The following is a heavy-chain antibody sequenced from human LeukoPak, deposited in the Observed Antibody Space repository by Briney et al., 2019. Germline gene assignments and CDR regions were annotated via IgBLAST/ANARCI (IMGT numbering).Heavy chain of an antibody. J-gene: IGHJ4*02. CDR1: GGSISSYY. Sequence: SETLSLTCTVSGGSISSYYWSWIRQPPGKGLEWIGYIYYSGSTNYNPSLKRRVTISVDTSKNQFSLKLSSVTAADTAVYYCARDNWNYLMLDYWGQGTLVTVSS. CDR2: IYYSGST. D-gene: IGHD1-7*01. CDR3: ARDNWNYLMLDY. V-gene: IGHV4-59*12.